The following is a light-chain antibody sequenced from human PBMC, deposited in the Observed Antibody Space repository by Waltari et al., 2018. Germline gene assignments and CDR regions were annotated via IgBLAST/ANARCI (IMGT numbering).Light chain of an antibody. CDR2: EVN. Sequence: QSALTQPASVSGSPGQSITISCTGTSSDVGRYVLVSWYQQHPGKAPKLMIYEVNKRPSGVSDRFSGSKSGSTAFLTISGLQAEDEAHHYCCSYAGSSVFKVLFGGGTKLTVL. V-gene: IGLV2-23*02. CDR3: CSYAGSSVFKVL. CDR1: SSDVGRYVL. J-gene: IGLJ2*01.